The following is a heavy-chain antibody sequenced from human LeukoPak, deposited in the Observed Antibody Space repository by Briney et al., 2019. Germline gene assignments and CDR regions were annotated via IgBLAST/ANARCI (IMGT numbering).Heavy chain of an antibody. CDR3: AKERYMLDY. CDR1: GFTFTSYA. Sequence: PGGSLRLSCAASGFTFTSYAIHWVRQAPGKGLEWVAVISYDGSNKYYADSVKGRFTISRDNSKNTLYLQMNSLRAEDTAVYFCAKERYMLDYWGQGTLVTVSS. V-gene: IGHV3-30-3*01. CDR2: ISYDGSNK. D-gene: IGHD1-14*01. J-gene: IGHJ4*02.